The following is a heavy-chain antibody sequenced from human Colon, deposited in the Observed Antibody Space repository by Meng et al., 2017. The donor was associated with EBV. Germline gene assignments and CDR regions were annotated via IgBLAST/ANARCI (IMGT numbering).Heavy chain of an antibody. J-gene: IGHJ4*02. CDR3: ARVGAYCGGDCYHPR. V-gene: IGHV4-4*02. Sequence: EPLQESGPGLVKPAGTRSLTCAVSGGSLSSRNWWSWVRQPPGKGLEWIGEIYHSGSTNYNPSLKSRVTISVDESKNQFSLRLSSVTAADTAVYYCARVGAYCGGDCYHPRWGQGTLVTVSS. CDR2: IYHSGST. CDR1: GGSLSSRNW. D-gene: IGHD2-21*02.